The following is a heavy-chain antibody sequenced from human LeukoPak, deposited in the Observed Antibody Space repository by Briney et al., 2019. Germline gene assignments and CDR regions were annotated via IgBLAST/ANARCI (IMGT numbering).Heavy chain of an antibody. V-gene: IGHV3-30*18. CDR3: VKDPGDYRVRYYFNY. Sequence: GKSLRLSCAASGFIFSGCGMHWVRQAPGKGLEWVAIISYDGSNKFYADSVKGRFTISRDNSKNTLYLQMNSLRAEDTAVYYCVKDPGDYRVRYYFNYWGQGTLVTVSS. J-gene: IGHJ4*02. CDR2: ISYDGSNK. D-gene: IGHD4-17*01. CDR1: GFIFSGCG.